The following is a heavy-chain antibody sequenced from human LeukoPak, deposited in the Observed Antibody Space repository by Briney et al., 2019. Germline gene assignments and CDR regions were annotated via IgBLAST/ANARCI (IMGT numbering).Heavy chain of an antibody. CDR2: ISPDSSFI. V-gene: IGHV3-21*01. Sequence: GGSLRLSCAASGFTFSSYVMHWVRQAPGKGLEWVSSISPDSSFIYQADSVKGRFTISRDNAKNSLYLQMESLRVEDTAVYYCANFQTVGVKPFEHWGQGTLVTVSS. CDR1: GFTFSSYV. D-gene: IGHD1-26*01. CDR3: ANFQTVGVKPFEH. J-gene: IGHJ5*02.